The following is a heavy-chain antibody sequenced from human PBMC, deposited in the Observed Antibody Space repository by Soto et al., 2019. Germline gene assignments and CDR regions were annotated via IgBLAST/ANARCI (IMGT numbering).Heavy chain of an antibody. J-gene: IGHJ4*02. CDR2: IYSGGST. CDR1: GYTVSSSY. CDR3: ARAHGSIGYSDYFAY. D-gene: IGHD3-22*01. Sequence: EVQLVESGVSLIQPGGSLRLSCGASGYTVSSSYISWVRQAPGQGLAWDFVIYSGGSTYYADSVKGRFTICRDNSKNTLYLQMNSLGAEDLAVYYLARAHGSIGYSDYFAYWCQVTLETVYS. V-gene: IGHV3-53*01.